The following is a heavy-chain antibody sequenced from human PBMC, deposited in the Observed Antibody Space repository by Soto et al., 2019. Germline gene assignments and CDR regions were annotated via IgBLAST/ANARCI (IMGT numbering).Heavy chain of an antibody. V-gene: IGHV1-69*02. J-gene: IGHJ4*02. CDR1: GDTFNFYT. CDR2: IIPMLGMS. CDR3: ATSYGSGSRPFAY. Sequence: QVQLVQSGAEVKKPGSSVKVSCKASGDTFNFYTISWVRQAPGQGLEWMGRIIPMLGMSNYAQKFQDRVTIIADKXTGTAYMQLSSLRSEDTAIYYCATSYGSGSRPFAYWGQGTLVTVSS. D-gene: IGHD3-10*01.